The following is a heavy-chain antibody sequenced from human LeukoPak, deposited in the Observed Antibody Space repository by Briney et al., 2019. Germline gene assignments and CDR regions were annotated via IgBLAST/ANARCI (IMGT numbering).Heavy chain of an antibody. J-gene: IGHJ4*02. CDR1: GGSISSYY. CDR3: ATAGPISGRHNYFDS. V-gene: IGHV4-59*01. Sequence: SETLSLTCTVSGGSISSYYWSWIRQPPGKGLEWIGYIYYSGSTNYNPSLKSRVTISVDTSKNQFSLKLTSVTAADTALYYCATAGPISGRHNYFDSWGQGTLVTVSS. D-gene: IGHD3-10*01. CDR2: IYYSGST.